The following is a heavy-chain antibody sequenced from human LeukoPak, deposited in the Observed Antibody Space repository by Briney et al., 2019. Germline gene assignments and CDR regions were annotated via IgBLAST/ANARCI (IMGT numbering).Heavy chain of an antibody. J-gene: IGHJ4*02. D-gene: IGHD6-13*01. Sequence: GGSLRLSCSASGFTFDDYAKPWGRQAPGKGLEWGSGISWNSGSIGYADSVKGRFTISRDNAKNSLYLQMNSLRAEDTALYYCAKDGIAAATGSPSFDYWGQGTLVTVSS. V-gene: IGHV3-9*01. CDR3: AKDGIAAATGSPSFDY. CDR2: ISWNSGSI. CDR1: GFTFDDYA.